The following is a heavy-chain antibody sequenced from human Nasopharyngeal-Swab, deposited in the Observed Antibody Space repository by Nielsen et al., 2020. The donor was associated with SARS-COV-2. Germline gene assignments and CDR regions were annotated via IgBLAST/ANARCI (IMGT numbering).Heavy chain of an antibody. V-gene: IGHV3-23*01. J-gene: IGHJ4*02. Sequence: GESLKISCAASGFTFSSYAMSWVRKAPGKGLEWVSAISGSGGSTYYADSVKGRFTISRDNSKNTRYLQMNSLRAEDTAVYYCAKGSLWELLDYWGQGTLVTVSS. CDR3: AKGSLWELLDY. CDR2: ISGSGGST. D-gene: IGHD1-26*01. CDR1: GFTFSSYA.